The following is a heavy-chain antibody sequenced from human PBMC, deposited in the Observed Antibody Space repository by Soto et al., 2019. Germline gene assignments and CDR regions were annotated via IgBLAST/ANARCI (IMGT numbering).Heavy chain of an antibody. CDR3: ARAETAMGLYYYYGMDV. CDR1: GYTFTSYY. J-gene: IGHJ6*02. V-gene: IGHV1-46*01. D-gene: IGHD5-18*01. CDR2: INPSGGST. Sequence: ASVKVSCKASGYTFTSYYMHWVRQAPGQGLEWMGIINPSGGSTSYAQKFQGRVTMTRDTSTSTVYMELSSLRSEDTAVYYCARAETAMGLYYYYGMDVWGQGTTVTVSS.